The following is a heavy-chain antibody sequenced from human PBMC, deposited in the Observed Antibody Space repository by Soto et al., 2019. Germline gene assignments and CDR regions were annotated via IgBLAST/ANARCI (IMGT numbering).Heavy chain of an antibody. CDR1: GFTFSRYA. CDR3: AKSSDRRLHYYYGMDV. J-gene: IGHJ6*02. Sequence: GGSLRLSCAASGFTFSRYAMSWVRQAPGKGLEWVSAISGSGGSTYYADSVKGRFTISRDNSKNTLYLQMNSLRAEDTAVYYCAKSSDRRLHYYYGMDVWGQGTTVTVSS. V-gene: IGHV3-23*01. CDR2: ISGSGGST. D-gene: IGHD3-22*01.